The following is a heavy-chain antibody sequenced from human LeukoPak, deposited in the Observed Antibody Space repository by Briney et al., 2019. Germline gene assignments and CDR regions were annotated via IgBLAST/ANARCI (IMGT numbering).Heavy chain of an antibody. J-gene: IGHJ4*02. CDR2: INHSGST. V-gene: IGHV4-34*01. D-gene: IGHD6-13*01. CDR1: GGSFSGYY. CDR3: ARDNSSSWPDY. Sequence: SETLSLTCAVYGGSFSGYYWSWIRQPPGKGPEWIGEINHSGSTNYNPSLKSRVTISVDTSKNQFSLKLSSVTAADTAVYYCARDNSSSWPDYWGQGTLVTVSS.